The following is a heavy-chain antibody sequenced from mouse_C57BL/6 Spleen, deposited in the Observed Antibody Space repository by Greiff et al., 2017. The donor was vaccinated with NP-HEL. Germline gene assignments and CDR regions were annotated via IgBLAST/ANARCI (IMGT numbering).Heavy chain of an antibody. CDR3: ARDAPSGAWFAY. Sequence: EVKVVESGGGLVQSGRSLRLSCATSGFTFSDFYMAWVRQAPGKGLEWIAASRNKANDYTTEYSASVKGRFIVSRDTSQSILYLQMNALRAEDTAIYYCARDAPSGAWFAYWGQGTLVTVSA. CDR2: SRNKANDYTT. J-gene: IGHJ3*01. CDR1: GFTFSDFY. V-gene: IGHV7-1*01.